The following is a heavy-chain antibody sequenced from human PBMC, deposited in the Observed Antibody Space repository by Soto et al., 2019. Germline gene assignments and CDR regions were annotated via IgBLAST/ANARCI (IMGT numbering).Heavy chain of an antibody. CDR1: GFTFSNSA. CDR3: XXXXXXXXXXXWFDP. Sequence: EVQLLESGGGLVQPGGSLILSCAASGFTFSNSAMSWVRXXXXXXXXXVSSISETDVSTYYADSVKGRFTISRDNSKXXXXXXXXXXXXXXXXXXXXXXXXXXXXXXXWFDPWGQGTLVTVSS. V-gene: IGHV3-23*01. CDR2: ISETDVST. J-gene: IGHJ5*02.